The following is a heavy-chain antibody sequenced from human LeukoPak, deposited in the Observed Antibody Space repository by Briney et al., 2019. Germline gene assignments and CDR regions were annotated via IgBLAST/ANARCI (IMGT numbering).Heavy chain of an antibody. V-gene: IGHV3-23*01. CDR3: AKSLRSGIRYCSSTSCRDAFDI. CDR2: ISGSGGST. D-gene: IGHD2-2*01. CDR1: GFTFSSYA. J-gene: IGHJ3*02. Sequence: PGGSLRLSCAASGFTFSSYAMTWVRQAPGKGLEWVSVISGSGGSTYYADSVKGRFTISRDNSKNTLYLQMNSLRAEDTAVYYCAKSLRSGIRYCSSTSCRDAFDIWGQGTMVTVSS.